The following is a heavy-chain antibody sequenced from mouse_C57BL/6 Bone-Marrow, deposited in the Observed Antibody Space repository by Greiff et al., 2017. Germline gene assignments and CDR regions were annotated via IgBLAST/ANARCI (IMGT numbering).Heavy chain of an antibody. V-gene: IGHV5-6*02. J-gene: IGHJ2*01. CDR2: ISSGSSYT. CDR3: AIHTLYYLDY. CDR1: GFTFSSYG. D-gene: IGHD5-1-1*01. Sequence: DVMLVESGGDLVKPGGSLKLSCAASGFTFSSYGMSWVRQTPDKRLEWVATISSGSSYTYYPDSVKGRFTISRDNAKNTLYLQMSSLKSEDTAMYYCAIHTLYYLDYWGQGTTLTVSS.